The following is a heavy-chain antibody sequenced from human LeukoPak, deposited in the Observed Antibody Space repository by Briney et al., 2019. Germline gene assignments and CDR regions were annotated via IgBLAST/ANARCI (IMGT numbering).Heavy chain of an antibody. V-gene: IGHV3-23*01. CDR3: AKLGGYDSSGFGDY. J-gene: IGHJ4*02. CDR2: ISGSGGGT. CDR1: GFTFSSYA. D-gene: IGHD3-22*01. Sequence: GGSLRLSCAASGFTFSSYAMSWVRQAPGKGLEWVSAISGSGGGTYYADSVKGRFTISRDNSKNTLYLRMNSLRAEDTAVYYCAKLGGYDSSGFGDYWGQGTLVTVSS.